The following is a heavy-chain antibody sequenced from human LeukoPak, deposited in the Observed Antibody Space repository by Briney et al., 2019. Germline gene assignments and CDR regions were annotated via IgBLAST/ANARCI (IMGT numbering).Heavy chain of an antibody. CDR3: ARGRQQSIAARSGLDP. V-gene: IGHV3-33*01. CDR1: GFTFSSYG. D-gene: IGHD6-6*01. Sequence: PGRSLRLSCAASGFTFSSYGMHWVRQAPGKGLEGVAVIWYDGSNKYYADSVKGRFTISRDNSKNTLYLQMNSLRAEDTAVYYCARGRQQSIAARSGLDPWGQGTLVTVSS. CDR2: IWYDGSNK. J-gene: IGHJ5*02.